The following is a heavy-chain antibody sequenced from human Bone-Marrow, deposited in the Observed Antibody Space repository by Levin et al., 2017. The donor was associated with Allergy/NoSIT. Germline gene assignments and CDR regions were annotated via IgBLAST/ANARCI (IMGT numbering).Heavy chain of an antibody. D-gene: IGHD2-21*01. CDR2: ISYDGSHK. Sequence: GGSLRLSCAASGFIFSTFGMHWVRQAPGKGLEWVAFISYDGSHKYYGDSVKGRFTISRDNSKDTVYLQMNSLTTEDTALYYCAKDMRQIVRLLVYYAMDVWGQGTTVTVSS. J-gene: IGHJ6*02. CDR1: GFIFSTFG. CDR3: AKDMRQIVRLLVYYAMDV. V-gene: IGHV3-30*18.